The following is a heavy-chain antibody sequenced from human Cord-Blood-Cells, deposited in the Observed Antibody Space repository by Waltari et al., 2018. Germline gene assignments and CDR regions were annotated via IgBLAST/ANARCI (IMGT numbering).Heavy chain of an antibody. CDR3: ARLGLELTGPFDY. Sequence: QLQLQESGPGLVKPSETLSLTCTVSGGSISSSSYYWGWIRQPPGKGLEWIGSIYYSGGTYYNPSLKGRVTISVDTSKNQFSLKLSSVTAADTAVYYCARLGLELTGPFDYWGQGTLVTVSS. V-gene: IGHV4-39*01. D-gene: IGHD7-27*01. CDR1: GGSISSSSYY. CDR2: IYYSGGT. J-gene: IGHJ4*02.